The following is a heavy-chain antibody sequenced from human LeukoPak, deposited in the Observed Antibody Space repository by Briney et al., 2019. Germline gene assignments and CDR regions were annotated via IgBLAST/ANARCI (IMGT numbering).Heavy chain of an antibody. CDR3: ARDHSNDFWSGSGPLYYMDV. V-gene: IGHV1-8*01. Sequence: ASVKVSCKASGYTFTSYDINWVRQATGQGLEWTGWMNPNSGNTGYAQKFQGRVTMTRDTSISTASMELSRLRSDDTAVYYCARDHSNDFWSGSGPLYYMDVWGKGTTVTVSS. J-gene: IGHJ6*03. CDR1: GYTFTSYD. CDR2: MNPNSGNT. D-gene: IGHD3-3*01.